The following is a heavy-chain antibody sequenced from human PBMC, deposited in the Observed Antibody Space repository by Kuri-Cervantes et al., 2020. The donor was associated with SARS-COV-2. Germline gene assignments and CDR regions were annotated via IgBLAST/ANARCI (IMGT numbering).Heavy chain of an antibody. J-gene: IGHJ4*02. V-gene: IGHV4-39*01. D-gene: IGHD2-21*01. CDR1: GGSISSSSYY. CDR2: IYYSGST. CDR3: ASLRWQKFNQLDS. Sequence: SETLSLTCTVSGGSISSSSYYWGWIRQPPGKGLEWIGSIYYSGSTYYNPSLKSRVTISVDTSKNQLSLELTSVTAADTSKYYCASLRWQKFNQLDSWSQGTLVTVSS.